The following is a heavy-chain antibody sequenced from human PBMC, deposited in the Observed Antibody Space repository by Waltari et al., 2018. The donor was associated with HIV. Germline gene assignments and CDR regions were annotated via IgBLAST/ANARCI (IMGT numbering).Heavy chain of an antibody. CDR2: IWSDGSQK. Sequence: QVQLVESGGGVVQPGESLRLSCAASGFTFNTYAMHWVRLTPGKGLEWVAVIWSDGSQKYYSDSVRGRCTIARDNSMNTLYLQMNSLRADDTAMYYCAKDNLGLCTGGRCQTLYYFDYWGQGTLVTVSS. CDR1: GFTFNTYA. CDR3: AKDNLGLCTGGRCQTLYYFDY. V-gene: IGHV3-30*02. D-gene: IGHD2-15*01. J-gene: IGHJ4*02.